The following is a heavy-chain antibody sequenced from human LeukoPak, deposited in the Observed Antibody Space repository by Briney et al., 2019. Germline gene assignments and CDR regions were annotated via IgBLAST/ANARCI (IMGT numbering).Heavy chain of an antibody. J-gene: IGHJ6*03. V-gene: IGHV5-51*01. CDR1: GYSFTSYW. CDR2: IYPGDSDT. CDR3: ARAPDCSSTSCYYMDV. Sequence: GESLKISCKGSGYSFTSYWIGWVRQMPGKGLEWMGIIYPGDSDTRYSPSFQGQVTISADKSISTAYLRWSSLKASDTAMYYCARAPDCSSTSCYYMDVWGKGTTVTVSS. D-gene: IGHD2-2*01.